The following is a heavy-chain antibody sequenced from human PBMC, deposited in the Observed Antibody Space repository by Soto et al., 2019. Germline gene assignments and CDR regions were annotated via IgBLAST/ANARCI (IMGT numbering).Heavy chain of an antibody. CDR1: GGSISSGGYS. CDR2: IYHSGST. CDR3: ARLSSYGDVDY. Sequence: SETLSLTCAVSGGSISSGGYSWSWIRQPPGKGLEWIGYIYHSGSTYYNPSLKSRVTISVDRSKNQFSLKLSSVTAADTAVYYCARLSSYGDVDYWGQGTLVTVSS. V-gene: IGHV4-30-2*01. J-gene: IGHJ4*02. D-gene: IGHD4-17*01.